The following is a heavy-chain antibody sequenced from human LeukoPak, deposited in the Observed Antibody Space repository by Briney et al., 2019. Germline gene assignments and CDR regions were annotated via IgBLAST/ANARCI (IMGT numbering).Heavy chain of an antibody. J-gene: IGHJ4*02. CDR2: LSGSGGNT. Sequence: PSGGSLRLCCAASGFTFSSYAMSWVRQAPGKGLELVSTLSGSGGNTYYADSVKGRVTISRDNSKNTLYLQMNSLRAEDTAVYHCAKGSYYYDSADYFDYWGQGTLVTVSS. D-gene: IGHD3-22*01. CDR1: GFTFSSYA. V-gene: IGHV3-23*01. CDR3: AKGSYYYDSADYFDY.